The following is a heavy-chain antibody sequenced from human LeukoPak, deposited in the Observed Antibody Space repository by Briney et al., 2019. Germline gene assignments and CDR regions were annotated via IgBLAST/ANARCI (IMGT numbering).Heavy chain of an antibody. CDR3: ARDWSRQQLVPGY. D-gene: IGHD6-13*01. CDR1: GFTFSSYS. J-gene: IGHJ4*02. Sequence: PGGSLRLSCAASGFTFSSYSMNWVRQAPGKGLEWVSSISSSSSYIYYADSVKGRFTISRDNAKNSLYLQMNSLRAEDTAMYYCARDWSRQQLVPGYWGQGTLVTVSS. V-gene: IGHV3-21*01. CDR2: ISSSSSYI.